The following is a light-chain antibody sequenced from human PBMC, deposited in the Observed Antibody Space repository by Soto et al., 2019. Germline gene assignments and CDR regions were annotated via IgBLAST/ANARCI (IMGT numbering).Light chain of an antibody. CDR3: QQYNSCPLT. Sequence: DIQMTQSPSTLSASVGDRVTITWRASQFMSVWLAWYQQKPGTAPKLLIYKASSLESGVPTRFSGSGSGTEFTLTISSLQPDDSATYYCQQYNSCPLTFGPGTKVDIK. CDR2: KAS. V-gene: IGKV1-5*03. J-gene: IGKJ3*01. CDR1: QFMSVW.